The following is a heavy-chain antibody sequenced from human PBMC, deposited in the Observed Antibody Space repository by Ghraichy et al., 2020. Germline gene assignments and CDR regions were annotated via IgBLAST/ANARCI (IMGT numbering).Heavy chain of an antibody. CDR2: INPNSGGT. D-gene: IGHD3-10*01. CDR3: ARTPGLWFGENYFDY. Sequence: ASVKVSCKVAGEHFTAPDMFLVRVSPGQGLERMGWINPNSGGTNYAQKFQGRVTMTRDTSISTAYMELSRLRSDDTAVYYCARTPGLWFGENYFDYWGQGTLVTVSS. J-gene: IGHJ4*02. CDR1: GEHFTAPD. V-gene: IGHV1-2*02.